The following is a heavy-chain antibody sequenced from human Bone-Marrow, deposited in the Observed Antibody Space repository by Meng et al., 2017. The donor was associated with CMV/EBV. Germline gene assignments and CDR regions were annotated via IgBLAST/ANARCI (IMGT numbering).Heavy chain of an antibody. V-gene: IGHV3-21*01. D-gene: IGHD5-18*01. J-gene: IGHJ4*02. CDR3: AKSGQLKAGDYFDY. CDR1: GFTFSSYS. Sequence: GGSLRLSCAASGFTFSSYSMNWVRQAPGKGLEWVSSISSSSSYIYYADSVKGRFTISRDNPKNTLYLQINSLRAEDTAVYYCAKSGQLKAGDYFDYWGQGTLVTVSS. CDR2: ISSSSSYI.